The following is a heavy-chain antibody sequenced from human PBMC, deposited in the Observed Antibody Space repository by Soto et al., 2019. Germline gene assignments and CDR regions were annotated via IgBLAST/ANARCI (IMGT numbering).Heavy chain of an antibody. CDR1: GFTFSTYY. V-gene: IGHV3-7*03. J-gene: IGHJ6*02. CDR2: INQDGSAK. Sequence: ESGGGLVQPGGSLRLSCGASGFTFSTYYMTWVRQAPGKGLEWVAHINQDGSAKSYVDSVKDRFTISRDNAKNSVYLHMNSLRAEDTAVYRCARWNYAMYVWCQGTTVTVS. CDR3: ARWNYAMYV.